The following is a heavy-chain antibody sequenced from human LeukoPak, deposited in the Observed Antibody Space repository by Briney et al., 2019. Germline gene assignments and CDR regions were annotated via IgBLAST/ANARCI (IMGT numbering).Heavy chain of an antibody. Sequence: ASVKVSCKASGYTFTSYYMNWVRQAPGQGLEWMGWISAYNGNTNYAQKLQGRVTMTTDTSTSTAYMELRSLRSDDTAVYYCASSIAAASSGDYWGQGTLVTVSS. CDR1: GYTFTSYY. CDR3: ASSIAAASSGDY. V-gene: IGHV1-18*04. D-gene: IGHD6-13*01. CDR2: ISAYNGNT. J-gene: IGHJ4*02.